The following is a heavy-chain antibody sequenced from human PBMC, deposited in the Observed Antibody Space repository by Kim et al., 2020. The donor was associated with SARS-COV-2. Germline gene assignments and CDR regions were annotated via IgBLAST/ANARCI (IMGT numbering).Heavy chain of an antibody. CDR2: ET. CDR3: ATGQSARFDP. Sequence: ETIYAQKFQGRVTMTEDTSTDTAYMELSSLRSEDTAVYYCATGQSARFDPWGQGTLVTVSS. J-gene: IGHJ5*02. V-gene: IGHV1-24*01.